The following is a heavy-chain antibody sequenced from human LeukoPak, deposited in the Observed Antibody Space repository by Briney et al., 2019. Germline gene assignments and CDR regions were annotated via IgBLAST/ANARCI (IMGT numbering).Heavy chain of an antibody. CDR2: ISSNGGST. J-gene: IGHJ1*01. CDR3: AREGYSGSYPGHFQH. V-gene: IGHV3-64*01. D-gene: IGHD1-26*01. Sequence: GGSLRLSCAASGFTFSSYAMHWVRQAPGKGLEYVSAISSNGGSTYYANSVKGRFTISRDNSKNTLYLQMGSLRAEDMAAYYCAREGYSGSYPGHFQHWGQGTLVTVSS. CDR1: GFTFSSYA.